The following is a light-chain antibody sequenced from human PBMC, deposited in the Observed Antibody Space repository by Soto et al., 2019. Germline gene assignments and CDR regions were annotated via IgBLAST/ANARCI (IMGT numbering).Light chain of an antibody. J-gene: IGLJ2*01. CDR2: DNS. CDR1: STNIGAGYG. CDR3: QSYDSGLGGYVI. V-gene: IGLV1-40*01. Sequence: QSVLTQPPSVSGAPGQRVSISCTGSSTNIGAGYGVHWYQQRPGTAPKLLIYDNSHRPSGVPDRFSGSKSGTSASLAITGLQAEDEADYYCQSYDSGLGGYVIFGGGTQLTVL.